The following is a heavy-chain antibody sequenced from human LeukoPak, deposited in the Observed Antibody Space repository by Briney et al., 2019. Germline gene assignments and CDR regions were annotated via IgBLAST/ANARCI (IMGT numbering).Heavy chain of an antibody. V-gene: IGHV4-38-2*01. CDR1: GYSISSGYY. CDR2: IHHSGST. Sequence: SETLYLTCAVSGYSISSGYYWGWIRQPPAKGLEWIGSIHHSGSTYYDPSLKSRVTISVDTSKNQFSLKLSSVTAADTAVYYCARRIYCNTTSCYTDYFFDYWGQGTLVTVSS. J-gene: IGHJ4*02. D-gene: IGHD2-2*02. CDR3: ARRIYCNTTSCYTDYFFDY.